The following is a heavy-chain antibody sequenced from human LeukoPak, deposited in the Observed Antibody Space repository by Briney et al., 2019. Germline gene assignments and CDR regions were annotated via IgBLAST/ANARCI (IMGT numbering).Heavy chain of an antibody. CDR1: GYTFTGYY. D-gene: IGHD1-26*01. CDR3: ARGSIVGATFDYFDY. V-gene: IGHV1-2*02. CDR2: INPNSGGT. Sequence: GASVTVSCKASGYTFTGYYMHWVRQAPGQGLEWMGWINPNSGGTNYAQKVQGRVTMTRDTSNSTAYMDLSRLRSDDTAVYYCARGSIVGATFDYFDYWGQGTLVTVSS. J-gene: IGHJ4*02.